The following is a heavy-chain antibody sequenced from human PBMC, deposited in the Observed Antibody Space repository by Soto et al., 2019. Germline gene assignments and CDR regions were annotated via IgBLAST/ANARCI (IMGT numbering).Heavy chain of an antibody. Sequence: EVQLVESGGGLAQSGGSLRLSCIASGFSLTQYWMSWVRQTPRKGLEWVAKINEDGTKRDYMESVEGRFTISRDNAKNSVSLQMNSLRADDTAVYFCTRWDGRCSGGSCFFDSWGQGTLVTVSS. J-gene: IGHJ4*02. CDR3: TRWDGRCSGGSCFFDS. CDR2: INEDGTKR. D-gene: IGHD2-15*01. CDR1: GFSLTQYW. V-gene: IGHV3-7*01.